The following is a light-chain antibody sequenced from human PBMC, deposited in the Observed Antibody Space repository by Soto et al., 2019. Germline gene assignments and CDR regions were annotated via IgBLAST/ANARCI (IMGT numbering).Light chain of an antibody. Sequence: EIVMTQSPASLSVSPGDGATLSCRASQSVASNVAWYQQKPGQGPRLLIHGASTRAVGVPARFSDSGSGTDFSLTIHSLQSEDFAVYYCQQYHNWPPQYTFGQGTKLQIK. V-gene: IGKV3-15*01. CDR2: GAS. CDR1: QSVASN. CDR3: QQYHNWPPQYT. J-gene: IGKJ2*01.